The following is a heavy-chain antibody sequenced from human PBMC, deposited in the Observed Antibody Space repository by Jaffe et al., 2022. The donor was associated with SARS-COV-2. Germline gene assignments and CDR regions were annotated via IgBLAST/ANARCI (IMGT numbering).Heavy chain of an antibody. CDR3: VCSTGYYSADGFDY. V-gene: IGHV3-15*01. CDR1: GFTFSNAW. CDR2: IKSKTDGGTT. Sequence: EVQLAESGGGLVKPGGSLRLSCAASGFTFSNAWMSWVRQAPGKGLEWVGLIKSKTDGGTTDCAAPVKGRFTISRDDSKNTLYLQMNSLKTEDTAVYYCVCSTGYYSADGFDYWGQGTLVSVSS. J-gene: IGHJ4*02. D-gene: IGHD3-22*01.